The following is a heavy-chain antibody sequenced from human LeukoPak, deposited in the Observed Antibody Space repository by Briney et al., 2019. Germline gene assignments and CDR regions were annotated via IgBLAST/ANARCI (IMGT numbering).Heavy chain of an antibody. V-gene: IGHV3-23*01. CDR1: GFTFSGYA. CDR2: ISGSGGST. J-gene: IGHJ4*02. D-gene: IGHD1-26*01. CDR3: AKSSLVVEWELRDFDY. Sequence: QTGGSLRLSCAASGFTFSGYAMSWVRQAPGKGLEWVSAISGSGGSTYYADSVKGRFTISRDNSKNTLYLQMNSLRAEDTAVYYCAKSSLVVEWELRDFDYWGQGTLVTVSS.